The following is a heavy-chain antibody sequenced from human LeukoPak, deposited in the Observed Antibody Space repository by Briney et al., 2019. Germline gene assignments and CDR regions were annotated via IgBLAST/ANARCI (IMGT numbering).Heavy chain of an antibody. D-gene: IGHD1-14*01. CDR2: IIPIFGTA. Sequence: SVKVSCMASGGTFSSYAISWVRQAPGQGLEWMGGIIPIFGTANYAQKFQGRVTITADESTSTAYMELSSLRSEDTAVYYCASGITLGYYYMDVWGKGTTVTVSS. CDR1: GGTFSSYA. CDR3: ASGITLGYYYMDV. V-gene: IGHV1-69*01. J-gene: IGHJ6*03.